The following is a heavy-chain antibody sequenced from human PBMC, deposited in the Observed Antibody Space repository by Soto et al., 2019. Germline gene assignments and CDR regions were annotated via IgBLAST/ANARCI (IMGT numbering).Heavy chain of an antibody. CDR2: IIPIFGTA. CDR3: ARESGSGVRNYGGH. D-gene: IGHD1-7*01. CDR1: GGTFSSYA. V-gene: IGHV1-69*12. Sequence: QVQLVQSGAEVKKPGSSVKVSCKASGGTFSSYAISWVRQAPGQGLEWMGGIIPIFGTANYAQKFQGRVTITADESTSTAYMERSRLRSEDTAVYYCARESGSGVRNYGGHWGQGTLVTVSS. J-gene: IGHJ4*02.